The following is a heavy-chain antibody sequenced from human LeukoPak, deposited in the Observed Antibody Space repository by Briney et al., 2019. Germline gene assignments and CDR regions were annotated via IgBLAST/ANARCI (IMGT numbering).Heavy chain of an antibody. CDR3: ARGQVKQQLLPRTGSRDYYFYMDV. CDR2: INHSGST. CDR1: GGSFSGYY. V-gene: IGHV4-34*01. Sequence: PSETLSLTCAVYGGSFSGYYWSWIRQPPGKGLEWIGEINHSGSTNYNPSLKSRVTTSVDTSKNQFSLKLSSVTAADSAVYFCARGQVKQQLLPRTGSRDYYFYMDVWGKGTTVTVSS. D-gene: IGHD6-13*01. J-gene: IGHJ6*03.